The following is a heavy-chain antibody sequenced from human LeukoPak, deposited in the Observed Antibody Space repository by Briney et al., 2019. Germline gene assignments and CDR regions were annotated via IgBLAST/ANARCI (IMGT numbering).Heavy chain of an antibody. CDR2: INPNSGGT. Sequence: GASVKVSCKASGYTFTYYPMHWVRQAPGQGLEWMGWINPNSGGTNYAQKFQGRVTMTRDTSISTAYMELSRLRSDDTAVYYCARVQQQLGFLWFDPWGQGTLVTVSS. CDR3: ARVQQQLGFLWFDP. V-gene: IGHV1-2*02. CDR1: GYTFTYYP. J-gene: IGHJ5*02. D-gene: IGHD6-13*01.